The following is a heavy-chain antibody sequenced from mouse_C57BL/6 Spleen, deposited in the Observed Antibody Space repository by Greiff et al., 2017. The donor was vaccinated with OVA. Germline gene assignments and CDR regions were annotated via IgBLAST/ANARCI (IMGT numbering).Heavy chain of an antibody. Sequence: EVQRVESGEGLVKPGGSLKLSCAASGFTFSSYAMSWVRQTPEKRLEWVAYISSGGDYIYYADTVKGRFTISRDNARNTLYLQMSSLKSEDTAMYYCTRASYYYGSSPAWFAYWGQGTLVTVSA. CDR1: GFTFSSYA. D-gene: IGHD1-1*01. CDR2: ISSGGDYI. J-gene: IGHJ3*01. V-gene: IGHV5-9-1*02. CDR3: TRASYYYGSSPAWFAY.